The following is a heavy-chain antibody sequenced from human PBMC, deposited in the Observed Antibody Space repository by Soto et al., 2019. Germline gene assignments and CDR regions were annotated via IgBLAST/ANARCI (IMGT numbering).Heavy chain of an antibody. CDR3: ATDRRSPYGVDV. Sequence: ASVKVSCKASGYIFTGHSIHWVRQAPGQGPEWMGWINPISGGTDYAQKFQGRVIMTRDMSILTAYLDLSRLKSDDTAVYYCATDRRSPYGVDVWGQGTTVTVSS. CDR2: INPISGGT. CDR1: GYIFTGHS. J-gene: IGHJ6*02. V-gene: IGHV1-2*02. D-gene: IGHD3-16*01.